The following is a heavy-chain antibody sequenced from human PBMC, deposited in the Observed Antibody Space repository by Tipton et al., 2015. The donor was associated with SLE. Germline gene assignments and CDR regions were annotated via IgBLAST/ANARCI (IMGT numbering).Heavy chain of an antibody. CDR1: GYSITSDYY. CDR3: ARANSGY. CDR2: IYSSGTT. J-gene: IGHJ4*02. V-gene: IGHV4-38-2*01. D-gene: IGHD1-26*01. Sequence: LRLSCEVSGYSITSDYYWGWIRQPPGEGLEWIGYIYSSGTTNYNPSLKSRVTISIDTSKNQFSLKLSSVTAADTAIYYCARANSGYWGQGTLVTVSS.